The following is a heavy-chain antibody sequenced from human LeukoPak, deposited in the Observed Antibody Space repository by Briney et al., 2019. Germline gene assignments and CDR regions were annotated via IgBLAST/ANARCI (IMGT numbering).Heavy chain of an antibody. D-gene: IGHD1-26*01. CDR1: GGSISSSSYY. V-gene: IGHV4-39*01. CDR2: IYYSGST. CDR3: ARRFSGSYYYY. J-gene: IGHJ4*02. Sequence: SETLSLTCTVSGGSISSSSYYWGWIRQPPGKGLEWIGSIYYSGSTYYNPSLESRVTVSVDTSKNQFSLKLSSVTAADTAVYYCARRFSGSYYYYWGQGTLVTVSS.